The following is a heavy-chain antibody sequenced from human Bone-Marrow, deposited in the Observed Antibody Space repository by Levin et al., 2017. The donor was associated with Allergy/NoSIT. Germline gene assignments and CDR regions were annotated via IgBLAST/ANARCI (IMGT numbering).Heavy chain of an antibody. CDR2: IKSKTDGGTT. CDR3: TTVGYDSSGYYSPRGPWAIDY. J-gene: IGHJ4*02. Sequence: PGGSLRLSCAASGFTFSNAWMSWVRQAPGKGLEWVGRIKSKTDGGTTDYAAPVKGRFTISRDDSKNTLYLQMNSLKTEDTAVYYCTTVGYDSSGYYSPRGPWAIDYWGQGTLVTVSS. V-gene: IGHV3-15*01. D-gene: IGHD3-22*01. CDR1: GFTFSNAW.